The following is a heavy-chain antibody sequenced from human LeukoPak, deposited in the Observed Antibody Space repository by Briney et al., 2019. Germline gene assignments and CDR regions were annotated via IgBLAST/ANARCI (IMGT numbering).Heavy chain of an antibody. CDR2: INHSGST. CDR1: GGSFSGYY. V-gene: IGHV4-34*01. Sequence: SETLSLTCAVYGGSFSGYYWSWIRQPPGKGLEWIGEINHSGSTNYNPSLKSRVTISVDTSKNQFPLKLSSVTAADTAVYYCARGMHIVVVPAANFCWFDPWGQGTLVTVSS. D-gene: IGHD2-2*01. J-gene: IGHJ5*02. CDR3: ARGMHIVVVPAANFCWFDP.